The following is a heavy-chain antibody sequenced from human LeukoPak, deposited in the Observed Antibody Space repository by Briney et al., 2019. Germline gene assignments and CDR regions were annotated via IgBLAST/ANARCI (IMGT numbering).Heavy chain of an antibody. V-gene: IGHV4-30-4*08. CDR3: ARQSSELRYFDWLPLPFDY. CDR1: GGSISSGDYY. Sequence: SETLSLTCTVSGGSISSGDYYWSWIRQPPGKGLEWIGYIYHSGSTSYNPSLKSRLTMSVDTSKNLFSLKLNSVTAADTAVYYCARQSSELRYFDWLPLPFDYWGQGTLVTVSS. J-gene: IGHJ4*02. CDR2: IYHSGST. D-gene: IGHD3-9*01.